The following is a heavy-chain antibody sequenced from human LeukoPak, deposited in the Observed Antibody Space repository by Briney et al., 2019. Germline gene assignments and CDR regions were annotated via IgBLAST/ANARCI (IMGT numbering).Heavy chain of an antibody. CDR1: GYTFTSYD. V-gene: IGHV1-8*01. D-gene: IGHD3-22*01. Sequence: ASVKVSCKASGYTFTSYDINWVRQATGQGLEWMGWMNPNSGNTGYAQKFQGRVTITADKSTSTAYMELSSLRSEDTAVYYCARDQRYYYDSSGYYSPHYFDYWGQGTLVTVSS. CDR3: ARDQRYYYDSSGYYSPHYFDY. J-gene: IGHJ4*02. CDR2: MNPNSGNT.